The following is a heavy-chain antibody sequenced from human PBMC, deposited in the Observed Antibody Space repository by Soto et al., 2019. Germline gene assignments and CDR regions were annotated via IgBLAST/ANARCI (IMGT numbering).Heavy chain of an antibody. Sequence: QVQLVQSGAEVKKPGASVKVSCKASGYTFTSYYMHWVRQAPGQGLEWMGIINPSGGSTSYAQKFQGRVIMTRDTSTSTVYMELSSLRSEDTAVYYCAQQLDGANFQHWGQGTLVTVSS. D-gene: IGHD6-13*01. J-gene: IGHJ1*01. CDR2: INPSGGST. CDR1: GYTFTSYY. CDR3: AQQLDGANFQH. V-gene: IGHV1-46*01.